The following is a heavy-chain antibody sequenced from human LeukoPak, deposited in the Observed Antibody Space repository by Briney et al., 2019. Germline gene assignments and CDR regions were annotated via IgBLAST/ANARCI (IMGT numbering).Heavy chain of an antibody. D-gene: IGHD1/OR15-1a*01. Sequence: ASVKCYCKASGYTFTGYDIHWVRQAPGQGLEWMGWINPNSGGTNYAQKFQGRVTMTRDTSINTVYMELSRLRSDDTAVYYCARDHEGNNNCFDPWGQGTLVTVSS. CDR2: INPNSGGT. CDR3: ARDHEGNNNCFDP. V-gene: IGHV1-2*02. CDR1: GYTFTGYD. J-gene: IGHJ5*02.